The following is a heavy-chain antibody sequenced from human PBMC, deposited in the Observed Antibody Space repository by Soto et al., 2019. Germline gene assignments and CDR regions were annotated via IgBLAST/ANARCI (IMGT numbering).Heavy chain of an antibody. Sequence: EVQLVESGGGLVQPGGSLRLSCAASGFTVSSNFMSWVRQAPGRGLEWVSVIYPGGNTYYADSVEGRFTISRDNSRNTLYLHMNTVRAEDPAVYYCARGQWLGRFACWGQGTLVTVSS. J-gene: IGHJ4*02. D-gene: IGHD6-19*01. V-gene: IGHV3-66*01. CDR3: ARGQWLGRFAC. CDR2: IYPGGNT. CDR1: GFTVSSNF.